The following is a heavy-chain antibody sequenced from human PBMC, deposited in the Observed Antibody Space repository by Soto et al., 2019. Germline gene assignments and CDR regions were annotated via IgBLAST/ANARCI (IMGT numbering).Heavy chain of an antibody. V-gene: IGHV2-5*02. CDR1: GFSLNTGGVG. D-gene: IGHD1-20*01. CDR3: VRNWRYSGGDYYYVMDA. J-gene: IGHJ6*02. CDR2: IYWDDDE. Sequence: ITLKESGPTLVKPTQTLTLTCTFSGFSLNTGGVGVGWVRQPRGKAMEWLALIYWDDDERYRPSLRSRLNITKDTTNTQAVLLLTISDPDVTAASNFVRNWRYSGGDYYYVMDAWGQGTTVTVSS.